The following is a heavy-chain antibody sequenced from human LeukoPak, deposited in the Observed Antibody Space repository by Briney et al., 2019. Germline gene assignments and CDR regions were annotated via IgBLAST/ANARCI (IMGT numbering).Heavy chain of an antibody. CDR1: GFTFSSYS. CDR3: ARDRGGYSSSWYARGWFDP. Sequence: GGSLRLSCAASGFTFSSYSMNWVRQAPGKGLEWVSSISSSSSYIYYADSVKGRFTISRDNAKNSLYLQMNSLRAEDTAVYYCARDRGGYSSSWYARGWFDPWGQGTLVTVSS. D-gene: IGHD6-13*01. CDR2: ISSSSSYI. J-gene: IGHJ5*02. V-gene: IGHV3-21*01.